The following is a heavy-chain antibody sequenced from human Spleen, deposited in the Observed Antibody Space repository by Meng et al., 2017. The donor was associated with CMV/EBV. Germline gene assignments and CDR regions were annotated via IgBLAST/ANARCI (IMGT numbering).Heavy chain of an antibody. J-gene: IGHJ6*02. D-gene: IGHD3-3*01. V-gene: IGHV3-13*01. CDR3: ARDRLSSYYDFGSASYARIHGVDV. CDR2: IDSAGDT. Sequence: GESLKISCAASGFTFSSYDMHWVRQVTGKGLEWVSTIDSAGDTYDPDSVKGRFTISRENAKNSLYLQMNSLRAEDTAVYYCARDRLSSYYDFGSASYARIHGVDVWGQGTTVTVSS. CDR1: GFTFSSYD.